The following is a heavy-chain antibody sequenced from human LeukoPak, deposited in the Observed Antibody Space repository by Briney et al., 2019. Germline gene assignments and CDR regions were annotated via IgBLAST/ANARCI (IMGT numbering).Heavy chain of an antibody. CDR3: ARVGVDYDFWSGYYPTYYFDY. V-gene: IGHV3-7*01. J-gene: IGHJ4*02. CDR2: IKQDGSEK. Sequence: PGGSLRLSCAASRFTFSSYWMSWVRQAPGKGLEWVANIKQDGSEKYYVDSVKGRFTISRDNAKNSLYLQMNSLRAEDTAVYYCARVGVDYDFWSGYYPTYYFDYWGQGTLVTVSS. D-gene: IGHD3-3*01. CDR1: RFTFSSYW.